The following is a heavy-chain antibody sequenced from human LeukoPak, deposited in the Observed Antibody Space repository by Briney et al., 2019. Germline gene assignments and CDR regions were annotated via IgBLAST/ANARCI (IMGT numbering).Heavy chain of an antibody. D-gene: IGHD4-11*01. CDR1: GGSISSSSYY. CDR3: ARLSTVTTSFDY. V-gene: IGHV4-61*02. Sequence: SETLSLTCTVSGGSISSSSYYWNWIRQPAGKGLEWIGRIYTSGRTYYNPSLKSRVSMSVDTSKNQFSLKLSSVTAADTAVYYCARLSTVTTSFDYWGQEPWSPSPQ. CDR2: IYTSGRT. J-gene: IGHJ4*01.